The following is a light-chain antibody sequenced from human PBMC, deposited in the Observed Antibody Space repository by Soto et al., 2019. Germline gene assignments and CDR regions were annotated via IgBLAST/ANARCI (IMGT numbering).Light chain of an antibody. Sequence: QSALTQPPSASGSPGQSVTISCTGTSSAVGGYNYVSWYQQHPGKAPKLMIYEVSKRPSGVPDRFSGSKSGNTASLTVSGLQAEDEADYYRSSYAGGNNYVFGAGTKVTVL. V-gene: IGLV2-8*01. J-gene: IGLJ1*01. CDR3: SSYAGGNNYV. CDR1: SSAVGGYNY. CDR2: EVS.